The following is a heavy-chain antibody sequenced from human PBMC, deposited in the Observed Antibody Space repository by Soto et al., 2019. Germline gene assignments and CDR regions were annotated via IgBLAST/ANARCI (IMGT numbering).Heavy chain of an antibody. CDR1: GFTFSSYG. V-gene: IGHV3-30*18. Sequence: QVQLVESGGGVVQPGRSLRLSCAASGFTFSSYGMHWVRQAPGKGLEWVAVISYDGSNKYYADSVKGRFTISRDNSKNTLYLQMNSLRAEDTAVYYCAKEGAQWELRPEGAFDIWGQGTMVTVSS. J-gene: IGHJ3*02. CDR3: AKEGAQWELRPEGAFDI. D-gene: IGHD1-26*01. CDR2: ISYDGSNK.